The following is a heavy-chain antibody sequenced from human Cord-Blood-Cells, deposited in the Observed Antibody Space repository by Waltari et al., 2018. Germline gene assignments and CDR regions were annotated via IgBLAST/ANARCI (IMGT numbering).Heavy chain of an antibody. V-gene: IGHV4-34*01. D-gene: IGHD2-21*01. CDR3: ASSRLLDRCMDV. Sequence: QVQLQQWCAGLLKPSGTLSLTCHLSGVSFSGYSWSSIRQPPGKGLEWIGEINHSGSTNYHPSLKSRVTISVDTSKNQFSLKLSSVTAADTAVYYCASSRLLDRCMDVWGQGTTVTVSS. J-gene: IGHJ6*02. CDR2: INHSGST. CDR1: GVSFSGYS.